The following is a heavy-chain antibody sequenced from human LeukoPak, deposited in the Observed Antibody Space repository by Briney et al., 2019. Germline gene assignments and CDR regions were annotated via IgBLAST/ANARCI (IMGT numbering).Heavy chain of an antibody. D-gene: IGHD2-2*01. CDR3: AKIWVGDCSSTSCHDAFDI. Sequence: GGSLRLSFAASGFTFSSYAMHWVRQAPGKGLEWVAVISYDGSNKYYADSVKGRFTISRDNSKNTLYLQMNSLRAEDTAVYYCAKIWVGDCSSTSCHDAFDIWGQGTMVTVSS. J-gene: IGHJ3*02. V-gene: IGHV3-30-3*02. CDR1: GFTFSSYA. CDR2: ISYDGSNK.